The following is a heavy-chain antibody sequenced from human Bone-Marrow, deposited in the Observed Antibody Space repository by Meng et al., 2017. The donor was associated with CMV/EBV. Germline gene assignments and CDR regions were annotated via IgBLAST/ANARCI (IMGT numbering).Heavy chain of an antibody. CDR2: ISGSGGST. CDR1: GFTFSSYA. Sequence: GESLKISCAASGFTFSSYAMSWVRQAPGKGLEWVSVISGSGGSTYYADSVKGRFTISRDNSKNTLYLQMNSLRAEDTAVDYCAKGSDCSSTSCTKKGSWDYWGQGTLVTVSS. V-gene: IGHV3-23*01. D-gene: IGHD2-2*01. J-gene: IGHJ4*02. CDR3: AKGSDCSSTSCTKKGSWDY.